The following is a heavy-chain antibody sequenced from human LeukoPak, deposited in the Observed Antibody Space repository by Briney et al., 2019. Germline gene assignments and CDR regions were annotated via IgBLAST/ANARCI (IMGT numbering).Heavy chain of an antibody. V-gene: IGHV4-31*03. CDR1: GGSISTSSFY. Sequence: PSETLSLTCTVSGGSISTSSFYWSWIRQHPGKGLEWIGYIYYSGSTYYNPSLKSRVTISVDTSKNQFSLKLSSVTAADTAVYYRARGFGRIQEYYYGMDVWGQGTTVTVSS. D-gene: IGHD5-18*01. CDR3: ARGFGRIQEYYYGMDV. J-gene: IGHJ6*02. CDR2: IYYSGST.